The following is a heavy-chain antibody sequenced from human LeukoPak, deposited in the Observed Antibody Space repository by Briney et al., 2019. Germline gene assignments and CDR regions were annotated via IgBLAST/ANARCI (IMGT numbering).Heavy chain of an antibody. CDR1: GFTFDDYA. CDR2: ISWNSGSI. D-gene: IGHD3-22*01. Sequence: PGGSLRLPCAASGFTFDDYAMHWVRQAPGKGLEWVSGISWNSGSIGYADSVKGRFTISRDNAKNSLYLQMNSLRAEDTALYYCAKGLGSGYYDAFDIWGQGTMVTVAS. V-gene: IGHV3-9*01. J-gene: IGHJ3*02. CDR3: AKGLGSGYYDAFDI.